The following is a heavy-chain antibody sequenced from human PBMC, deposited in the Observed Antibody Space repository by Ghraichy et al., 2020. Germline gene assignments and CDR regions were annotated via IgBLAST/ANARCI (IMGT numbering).Heavy chain of an antibody. V-gene: IGHV4-30-4*01. J-gene: IGHJ4*02. D-gene: IGHD2-2*02. CDR1: GGSISSGDYY. Sequence: SETLSLTCTVSGGSISSGDYYWSWIRQPPGKGLEWIGYIYYSGSTYYNPSLKSRVTISVDTSKNQFSLKLSSVTAADTAVYYCASLVPNDIVVVPAAIAYWGQGTLVTVSS. CDR2: IYYSGST. CDR3: ASLVPNDIVVVPAAIAY.